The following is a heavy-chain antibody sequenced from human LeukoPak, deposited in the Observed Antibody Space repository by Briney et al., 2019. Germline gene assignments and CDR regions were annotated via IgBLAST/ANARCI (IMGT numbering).Heavy chain of an antibody. CDR1: GFTVSSNY. D-gene: IGHD3-16*02. J-gene: IGHJ4*02. V-gene: IGHV3-66*01. CDR3: ASIGYYDYVWGSYRPFDY. CDR2: IYSGGST. Sequence: PGGSLRLSCAASGFTVSSNYMSWVRQAPGKGLEWVSVIYSGGSTYYADSVKGRFTISRDNSKNTLYLQMNSLRAEDTAVYYCASIGYYDYVWGSYRPFDYWGPGTLVTVSS.